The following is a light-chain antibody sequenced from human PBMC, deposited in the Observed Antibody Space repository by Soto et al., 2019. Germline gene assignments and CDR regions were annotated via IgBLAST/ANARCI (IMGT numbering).Light chain of an antibody. CDR1: QSISSY. CDR3: QQSYSTRVT. J-gene: IGKJ5*01. V-gene: IGKV1-39*01. Sequence: DIQMTQSPSSLYASVGDRVTITCRASQSISSYLNWYQQKPGKAPKLLIYAASSLQSGDPSRFSGSESGTDFGLTISSLRPEDFATYYCQQSYSTRVTFDQGTRLEI. CDR2: AAS.